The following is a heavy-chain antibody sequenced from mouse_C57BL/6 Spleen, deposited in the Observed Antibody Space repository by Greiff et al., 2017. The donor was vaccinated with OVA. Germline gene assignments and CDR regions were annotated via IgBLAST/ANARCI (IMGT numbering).Heavy chain of an antibody. CDR1: GYAFSSSW. CDR2: IYPGDGDT. D-gene: IGHD1-3*01. CDR3: ARELNYAMDY. J-gene: IGHJ4*01. Sequence: QVQLQQSGPELVKPGASVKISCKASGYAFSSSWMHWVKQRPGKGLEWIGRIYPGDGDTNYNGKFKGKATLTADKSSSTAYMQLSSLTSEDSAVYFCARELNYAMDYWGQGTSVTVSS. V-gene: IGHV1-82*01.